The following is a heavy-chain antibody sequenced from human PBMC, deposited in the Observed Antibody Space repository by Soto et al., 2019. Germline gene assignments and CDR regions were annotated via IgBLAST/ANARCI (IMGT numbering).Heavy chain of an antibody. Sequence: ASVKVSCKASGYTFTSYDINWVRQATGQGLEWMGWMNPNSGNTGYAQKFQGRVTMTRNTSISTAYMELSSLRSEDTAVYYCGRGRRGFWSGFNYYYMDVWGKGTTVPVPS. CDR1: GYTFTSYD. CDR2: MNPNSGNT. J-gene: IGHJ6*03. CDR3: GRGRRGFWSGFNYYYMDV. D-gene: IGHD3-3*01. V-gene: IGHV1-8*01.